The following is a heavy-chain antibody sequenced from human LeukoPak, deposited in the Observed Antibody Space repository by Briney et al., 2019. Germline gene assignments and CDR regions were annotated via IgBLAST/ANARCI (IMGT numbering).Heavy chain of an antibody. CDR2: ISSSGSTI. CDR3: ARSGRGWNSGSYSAY. V-gene: IGHV3-48*04. CDR1: GFTFSSYS. J-gene: IGHJ4*02. Sequence: GGSLRLSCAASGFTFSSYSMNWVRQAPGKGLEWVSYISSSGSTIYYADSVKGRFTISRDNAKNSLYLQMNSLRAEDTAVYYCARSGRGWNSGSYSAYWGQGTLVTVSS. D-gene: IGHD1-26*01.